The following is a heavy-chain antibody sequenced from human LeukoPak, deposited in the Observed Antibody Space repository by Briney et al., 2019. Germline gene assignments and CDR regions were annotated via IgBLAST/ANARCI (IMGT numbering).Heavy chain of an antibody. V-gene: IGHV4-59*08. D-gene: IGHD4-17*01. CDR3: ARRATVTRSLDY. CDR1: GGSISSYY. Sequence: PSETLSLTCTVSGGSISSYYWSWIRQPPGKGLEWIGYIYYSGSTNYNPSLKSRVTISVDTSKNQFSLKLSSVTAADTPVYYCARRATVTRSLDYWGQGTLVTVSS. CDR2: IYYSGST. J-gene: IGHJ4*02.